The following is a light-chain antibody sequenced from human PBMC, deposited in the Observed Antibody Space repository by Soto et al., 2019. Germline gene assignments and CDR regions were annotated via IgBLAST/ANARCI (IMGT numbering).Light chain of an antibody. CDR3: QQCFSTPRT. CDR2: AAS. Sequence: DIQMTQSPSSQSASVGDRVTITCRASQSINSYLNWYQQKPGKAPKLLIYAASSLQSGVPSRFSDSGSETDFTLTITSLQPDDFATYYCQQCFSTPRTFGQGTRVDI. V-gene: IGKV1-39*01. CDR1: QSINSY. J-gene: IGKJ1*01.